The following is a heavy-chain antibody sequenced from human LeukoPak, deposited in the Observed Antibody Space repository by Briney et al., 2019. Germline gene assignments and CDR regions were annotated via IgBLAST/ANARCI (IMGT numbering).Heavy chain of an antibody. J-gene: IGHJ5*01. CDR2: ISASGGTT. D-gene: IGHD2-2*01. Sequence: GGSLRLSCAASGFTFNNYAMSWVRQAPGKGLEWVSAISASGGTTYYADSVKGRFTISRDNSENTLFLQMTRLRAEDTAVYYCAKEPREYCSSTSCPNWFDSWGQGTLVTVSS. CDR3: AKEPREYCSSTSCPNWFDS. V-gene: IGHV3-23*01. CDR1: GFTFNNYA.